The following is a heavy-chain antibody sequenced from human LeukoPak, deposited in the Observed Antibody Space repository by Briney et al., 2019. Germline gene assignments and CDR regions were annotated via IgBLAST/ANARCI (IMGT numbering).Heavy chain of an antibody. CDR3: ARGLAIAAAGINAFDI. V-gene: IGHV4-34*01. J-gene: IGHJ3*02. CDR1: GGSFSGYY. Sequence: SETLSLTCAVYGGSFSGYYWSWIRQPPGKGLEWIGEINHSGSTNYNPSLKGRVTISVDTSKNQFSLKLSSVTAADTAVYYCARGLAIAAAGINAFDIWGQGTMVTVSS. CDR2: INHSGST. D-gene: IGHD6-13*01.